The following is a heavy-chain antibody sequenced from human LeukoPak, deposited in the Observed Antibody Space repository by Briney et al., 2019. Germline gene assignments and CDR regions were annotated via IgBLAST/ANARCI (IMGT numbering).Heavy chain of an antibody. CDR1: DDSITMYY. J-gene: IGHJ4*02. V-gene: IGHV4-59*01. CDR3: ATQGGYDILTGYRGYFDY. CDR2: IYYSGST. Sequence: SETLSLTCSVSDDSITMYYWSWIRQPPGKGLEWIGYIYYSGSTNYNPSLKSRVTISVDTSKNQFSLKLSSVTAADTAVYYCATQGGYDILTGYRGYFDYWGQGTLVTVSS. D-gene: IGHD3-9*01.